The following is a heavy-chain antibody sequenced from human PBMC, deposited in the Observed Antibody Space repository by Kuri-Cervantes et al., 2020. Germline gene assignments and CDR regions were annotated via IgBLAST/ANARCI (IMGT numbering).Heavy chain of an antibody. CDR2: ISYDGSNK. V-gene: IGHV3-30*03. D-gene: IGHD1-26*01. CDR1: GITFSSYG. J-gene: IGHJ4*02. Sequence: GESLKISCAASGITFSSYGMHWVRQAPGKGLEWVAVISYDGSNKYYADSVKGRFTISRDNSKNTLYLQMNSLRAEDTAVYYCARDLGIVGSLYYFDYWGQGTLVTVSS. CDR3: ARDLGIVGSLYYFDY.